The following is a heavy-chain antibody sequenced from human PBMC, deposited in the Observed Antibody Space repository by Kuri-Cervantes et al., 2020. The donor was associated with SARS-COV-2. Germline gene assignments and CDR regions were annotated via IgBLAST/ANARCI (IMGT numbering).Heavy chain of an antibody. CDR2: IDPSDSYT. CDR3: ATPVNCSGGSCYSQFDY. CDR1: GYSFTSYW. D-gene: IGHD2-15*01. V-gene: IGHV5-10-1*01. Sequence: GESLKILRHGSGYSFTSYWISWVRQMPGKGLEWMGRIDPSDSYTNYSPSFQGHVTISADKSISTAYLQWSSLKAADTAMYYCATPVNCSGGSCYSQFDYWGQGTLVTVSS. J-gene: IGHJ4*02.